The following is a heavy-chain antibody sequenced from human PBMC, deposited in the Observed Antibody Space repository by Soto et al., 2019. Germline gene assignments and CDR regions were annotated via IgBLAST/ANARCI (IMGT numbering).Heavy chain of an antibody. Sequence: GGSLRLSCTASGFIFSGFTMNWVRQAPGKGLEWVSTIGSTGGTTHYTDSVRGRFTISRDNSKNTLFLQMDSLRDEDTAVYFCAKGKGGGGRYYFDYWGQGSLVTVSS. D-gene: IGHD2-15*01. CDR1: GFIFSGFT. J-gene: IGHJ4*02. CDR3: AKGKGGGGRYYFDY. CDR2: IGSTGGTT. V-gene: IGHV3-23*01.